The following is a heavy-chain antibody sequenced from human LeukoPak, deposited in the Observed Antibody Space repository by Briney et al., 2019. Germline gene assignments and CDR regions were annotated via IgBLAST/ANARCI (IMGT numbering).Heavy chain of an antibody. D-gene: IGHD1-7*01. CDR2: IYYSGST. CDR1: GASMTVYY. V-gene: IGHV4-39*01. CDR3: AIPGTLAWFDP. J-gene: IGHJ5*02. Sequence: SETLSLTCTVSGASMTVYYWAWIRQPPGKGLEWIGNIYYSGSTYYNPSLKSRVTISVDTSKNQFSLKLSSVTAADTAVYYCAIPGTLAWFDPWGQGTLVTVSS.